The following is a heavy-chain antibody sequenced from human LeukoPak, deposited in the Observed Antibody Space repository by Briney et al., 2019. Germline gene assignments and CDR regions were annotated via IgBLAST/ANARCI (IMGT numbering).Heavy chain of an antibody. CDR3: ARHFDAFDI. CDR1: GGPNSSYQ. J-gene: IGHJ3*02. CDR2: IYYSGNT. Sequence: PSEPLSLTCCVSGGPNSSYQGMCMRPPPGKGLEWIGYIYYSGNTNYNPSLKSRVAISLATSKNPFSLTLSSVTAADTAVYYCARHFDAFDIWGPGTMVTVSS. V-gene: IGHV4-59*08.